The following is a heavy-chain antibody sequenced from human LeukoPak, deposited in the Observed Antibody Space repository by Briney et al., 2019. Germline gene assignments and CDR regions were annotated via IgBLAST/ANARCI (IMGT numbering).Heavy chain of an antibody. CDR3: TRGPPNWGFDF. J-gene: IGHJ4*02. D-gene: IGHD7-27*01. CDR1: GYTFTTYD. V-gene: IGHV1-8*01. Sequence: ASVKVSCKASGYTFTTYDINWVRQATGQGLEWMGRMSPNSGNTGYAQKFQGRVTMTRSTSTRTAYMELSSLRSEDTAVYYCTRGPPNWGFDFWGQGTLVTVSS. CDR2: MSPNSGNT.